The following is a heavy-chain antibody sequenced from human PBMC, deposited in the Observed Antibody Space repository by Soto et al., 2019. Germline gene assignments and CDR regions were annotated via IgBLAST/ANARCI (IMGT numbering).Heavy chain of an antibody. CDR1: VFSFSSFGCY. CDR3: ARIRIAANWFDP. D-gene: IGHD6-13*01. V-gene: IGHV4-61*08. J-gene: IGHJ5*02. Sequence: SETRCITGTVSVFSFSSFGCYWSWIRHPPGKGLEWIVYIHYSGSTNYNPSLKSRVTTSVDTSKNQVSLTLSSVTAADTAVYYCARIRIAANWFDPWGQGTLVTVSS. CDR2: IHYSGST.